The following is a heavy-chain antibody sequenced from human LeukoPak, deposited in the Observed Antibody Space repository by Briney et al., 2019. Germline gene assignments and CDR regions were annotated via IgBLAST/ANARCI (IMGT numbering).Heavy chain of an antibody. D-gene: IGHD3-3*01. CDR3: ARDPGFSYDFWSGHLGH. J-gene: IGHJ4*02. CDR2: IIPIFGTA. V-gene: IGHV1-69*13. Sequence: ASVKVSCKASGGTFSSYAISWVRQAPGQGLEWMGGIIPIFGTANYAQKFQGRVTITADESTSTAYMELSSLRSEDTAVYYCARDPGFSYDFWSGHLGHWGQGTLVTVSS. CDR1: GGTFSSYA.